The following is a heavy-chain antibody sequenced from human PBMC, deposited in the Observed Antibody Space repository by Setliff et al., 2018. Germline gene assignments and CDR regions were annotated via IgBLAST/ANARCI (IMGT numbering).Heavy chain of an antibody. V-gene: IGHV1-18*01. CDR3: TRSRAPSVVLAAGFDF. D-gene: IGHD2-21*01. Sequence: ASVKVSCKTSGFGFTTFGFSWVRQAPGQGLEWLGSISPYSGNTNYPQWLQDRVTMTIDTSATTVYMELQSLRSDDTAVYYCTRSRAPSVVLAAGFDFWGQGTPVTVSS. CDR1: GFGFTTFG. CDR2: ISPYSGNT. J-gene: IGHJ4*02.